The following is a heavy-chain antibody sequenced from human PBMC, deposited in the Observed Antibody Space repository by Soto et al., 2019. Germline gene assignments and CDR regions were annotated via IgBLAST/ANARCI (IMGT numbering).Heavy chain of an antibody. D-gene: IGHD2-15*01. CDR2: ISYDGSNK. CDR1: GFTFSSYA. J-gene: IGHJ3*02. CDR3: ARPRLGGLAFDI. Sequence: GGSLRLSCAASGFTFSSYAMHWVRQAPGKGLEWVAVISYDGSNKYYADSVKGRFTISRDNSKNTLYLQMNSLRAEDTAVYYCARPRLGGLAFDIWGQGTMVTVSS. V-gene: IGHV3-30-3*01.